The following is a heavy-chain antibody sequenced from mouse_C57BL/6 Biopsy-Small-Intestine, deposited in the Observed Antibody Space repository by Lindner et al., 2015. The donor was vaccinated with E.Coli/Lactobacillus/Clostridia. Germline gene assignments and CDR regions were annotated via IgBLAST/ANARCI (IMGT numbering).Heavy chain of an antibody. V-gene: IGHV1-82*01. J-gene: IGHJ2*01. CDR3: ARENYYGSSSLYGFDY. CDR2: IYPGDGDT. Sequence: VQLQESGPELVKPGASVKISCKASGYAFSNSWMSWIKQRPGKGLEWIGRIYPGDGDTNYNGKFKGKATLTADKSSSTAYMQLSSLTPEDSAVYFCARENYYGSSSLYGFDYWGQGTTLTVSS. D-gene: IGHD1-1*01. CDR1: GYAFSNSW.